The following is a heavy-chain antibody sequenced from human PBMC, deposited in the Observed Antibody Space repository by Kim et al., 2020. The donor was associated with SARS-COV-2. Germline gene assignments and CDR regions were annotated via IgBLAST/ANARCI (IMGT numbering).Heavy chain of an antibody. CDR2: ISYRGSA. D-gene: IGHD6-19*01. CDR3: ARHVGSGWPPGRFDP. V-gene: IGHV4-59*08. J-gene: IGHJ5*02. CDR1: GGSIGSYY. Sequence: SETLSLTCTVSGGSIGSYYWTWIRQTPEKRLEWIAFISYRGSATYNPSLKSRVSMSLDTSKNRFSLKLTSVTAADAAVYYCARHVGSGWPPGRFDPWGQGIVVIVSS.